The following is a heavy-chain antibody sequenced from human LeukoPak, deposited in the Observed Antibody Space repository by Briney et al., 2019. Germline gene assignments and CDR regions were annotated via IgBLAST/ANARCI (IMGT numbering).Heavy chain of an antibody. CDR3: AKGPGWQLYYFDY. CDR2: ISYDGSNK. J-gene: IGHJ4*02. CDR1: GFTFSIYA. Sequence: TGGSLRLSCAASGFTFSIYAMHWVRQAPGKGLDWVAVISYDGSNKYYADSVKGRFTISRDNSKNTLYLQMNSLRAEDTAVYYCAKGPGWQLYYFDYWGQGTLVTVSS. V-gene: IGHV3-30*04. D-gene: IGHD6-19*01.